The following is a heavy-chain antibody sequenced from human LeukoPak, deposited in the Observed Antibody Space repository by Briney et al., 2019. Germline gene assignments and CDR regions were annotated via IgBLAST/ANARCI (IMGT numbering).Heavy chain of an antibody. Sequence: VASVKVSCKASGYTFTGYYIHWVRQAPGQGLEWMGWMNPNSGNTGYAQKFQGRVTMTRNTSISTAYMELSSLRSEDTAVYYCAGGEVSGMYNWFDPWGQGTLVTVSS. D-gene: IGHD3-10*01. CDR1: GYTFTGYY. J-gene: IGHJ5*02. CDR3: AGGEVSGMYNWFDP. CDR2: MNPNSGNT. V-gene: IGHV1-8*02.